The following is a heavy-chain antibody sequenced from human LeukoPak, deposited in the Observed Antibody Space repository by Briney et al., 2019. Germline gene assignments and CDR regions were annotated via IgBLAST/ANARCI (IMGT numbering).Heavy chain of an antibody. J-gene: IGHJ4*02. Sequence: GASVKVSCKASGGTFTSYYMHWVRQAPGQGLEWMGIINPSGGSTSYAQKFQGRVTMTRDTSTSTVYMELSSLRSEDTAVYYCARAGGSYIFDYWGQGTLVTVSS. CDR2: INPSGGST. V-gene: IGHV1-46*01. D-gene: IGHD1-26*01. CDR3: ARAGGSYIFDY. CDR1: GGTFTSYY.